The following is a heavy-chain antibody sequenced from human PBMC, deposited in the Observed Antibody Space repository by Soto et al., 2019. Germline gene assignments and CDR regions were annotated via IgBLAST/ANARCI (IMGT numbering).Heavy chain of an antibody. D-gene: IGHD3-10*01. Sequence: PGGALRLACVASGFTFDDYGMTWVRQAPGKGLEWVSGINWNGGTIHYADSVKGRFTISRDNAKNSLFLQMNSLRAEDTALYYCAKSQSPMVRGVIEAFDYWGQGPLVTVSS. CDR3: AKSQSPMVRGVIEAFDY. J-gene: IGHJ4*02. CDR2: INWNGGTI. CDR1: GFTFDDYG. V-gene: IGHV3-20*04.